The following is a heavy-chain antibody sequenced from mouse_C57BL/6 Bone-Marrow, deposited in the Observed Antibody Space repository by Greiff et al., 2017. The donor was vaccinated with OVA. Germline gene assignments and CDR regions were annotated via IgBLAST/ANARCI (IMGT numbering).Heavy chain of an antibody. CDR3: AREGGTVGATEYAMDY. CDR2: IFPGSGST. J-gene: IGHJ4*01. CDR1: GYTFTDYY. Sequence: VQLQQSGPELVKPGASVKISCKASGYTFTDYYINWVKQRPGQGLEWIGWIFPGSGSTYYNEKFKGKATLTVDKSSSTAYMLLSSLTSEDSAVYCCAREGGTVGATEYAMDYWGQGTSVTVSA. D-gene: IGHD1-1*01. V-gene: IGHV1-75*01.